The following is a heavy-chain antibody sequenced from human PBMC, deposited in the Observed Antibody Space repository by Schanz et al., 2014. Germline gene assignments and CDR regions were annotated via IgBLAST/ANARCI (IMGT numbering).Heavy chain of an antibody. CDR2: ISGSGAST. Sequence: EMQLLESGGGLVQPGGSLRLSCATSGFSFSSYAINWVRQAPGKGLEWVSGISGSGASTYYADSVKGRFTMSRDNAKNSVFLQMNSLRAEDTAVYYCVRDSFFAFDYWGQGTLVTVSS. J-gene: IGHJ4*02. CDR1: GFSFSSYA. CDR3: VRDSFFAFDY. V-gene: IGHV3-23*01. D-gene: IGHD3-3*01.